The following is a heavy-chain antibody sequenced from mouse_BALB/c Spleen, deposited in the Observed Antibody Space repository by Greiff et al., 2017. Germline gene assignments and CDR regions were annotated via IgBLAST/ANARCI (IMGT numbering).Heavy chain of an antibody. CDR3: ARWPYRYDEVVYFDY. J-gene: IGHJ2*01. D-gene: IGHD2-14*01. V-gene: IGHV1-7*01. CDR2: INPSTGYT. Sequence: QVQLQQSGAELAKPGASVKMSCKASGYTFTSYWMHWVKQRPGQGLEWIGYINPSTGYTEYNQKFKDKATLTADKSSSTAYMQLSSLTSEDSAVYYCARWPYRYDEVVYFDYWGQGTTLTVSS. CDR1: GYTFTSYW.